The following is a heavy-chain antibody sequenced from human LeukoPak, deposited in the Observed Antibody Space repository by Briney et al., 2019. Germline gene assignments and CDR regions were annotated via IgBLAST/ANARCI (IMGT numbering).Heavy chain of an antibody. CDR2: ISSSSSTI. J-gene: IGHJ6*03. CDR3: ARDVGQFYYYYMDV. D-gene: IGHD5-24*01. V-gene: IGHV3-48*04. Sequence: GGSLRLSCAASGFTFSSYSMNWVRQAPGKGLEWVSYISSSSSTIYYADSVKGRFTISRDNAKNSLYLQMNSLRAEDTAVYYCARDVGQFYYYYMDVWGKGTTVTVSS. CDR1: GFTFSSYS.